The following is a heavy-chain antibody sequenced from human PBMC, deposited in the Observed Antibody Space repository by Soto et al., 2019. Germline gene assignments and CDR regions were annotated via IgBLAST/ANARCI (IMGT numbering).Heavy chain of an antibody. CDR3: ARGWSRYSYGVGWLGYFDY. V-gene: IGHV1-69*06. J-gene: IGHJ4*02. D-gene: IGHD5-18*01. Sequence: QVQLVQSGAEVKKPGSSVKVSCKASGGTFSSYAISWVRQAPGQGLEWMGGIIPIFGTANYAQKFQGRVTNTADKSTSTAYMELSSLRSEDTAVYYCARGWSRYSYGVGWLGYFDYWGQGTLVTVSS. CDR2: IIPIFGTA. CDR1: GGTFSSYA.